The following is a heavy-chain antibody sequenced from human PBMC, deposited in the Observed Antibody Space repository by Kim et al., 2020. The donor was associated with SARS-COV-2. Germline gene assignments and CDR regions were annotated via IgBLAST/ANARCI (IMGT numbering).Heavy chain of an antibody. J-gene: IGHJ4*02. D-gene: IGHD3-22*01. V-gene: IGHV1-46*01. CDR3: ARAFDRSGYAIRDY. Sequence: ASVKVSCKASGYIFTSYHMHWVRQAPGQGLECLGIINPSGGATNYAQKFQGRVTMTRDTSTSTVYMELSSLRSEDTAVYYCARAFDRSGYAIRDYWGQGTQVTVSS. CDR1: GYIFTSYH. CDR2: INPSGGAT.